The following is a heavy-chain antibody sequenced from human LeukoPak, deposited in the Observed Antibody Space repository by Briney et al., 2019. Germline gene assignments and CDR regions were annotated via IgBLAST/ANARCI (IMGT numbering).Heavy chain of an antibody. V-gene: IGHV4-59*11. CDR3: ARTPNLWLSTNYYFDY. CDR2: NFHTGNP. CDR1: GDSITTHY. D-gene: IGHD5-18*01. Sequence: SETLSLTCTVSGDSITTHYWSWIRQPPGKGLQWIGYNFHTGNPNYNPSLKNRVTVSVDTSKNQFSLKLRSVTAADTAVYYCARTPNLWLSTNYYFDYWGQGTLVTVSS. J-gene: IGHJ4*02.